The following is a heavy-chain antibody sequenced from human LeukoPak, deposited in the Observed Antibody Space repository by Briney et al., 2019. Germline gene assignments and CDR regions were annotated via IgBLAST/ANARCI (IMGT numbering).Heavy chain of an antibody. V-gene: IGHV4-39*07. CDR3: ARDSGRHYDILTGYFQRGWFDP. CDR1: GVFISSSSYY. Sequence: SETLSVTCSVSGVFISSSSYYWAWIRQPPGKGLEWIGTIYYSGSTYQNPSLKSRVTISVDTSKNQFSLKLSSVTAAGTAVYLCARDSGRHYDILTGYFQRGWFDPWGQGTLVTISS. D-gene: IGHD3-9*01. CDR2: IYYSGST. J-gene: IGHJ5*02.